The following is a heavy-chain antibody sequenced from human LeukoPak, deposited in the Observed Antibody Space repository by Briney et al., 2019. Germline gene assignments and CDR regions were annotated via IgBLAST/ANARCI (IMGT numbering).Heavy chain of an antibody. J-gene: IGHJ6*02. V-gene: IGHV1-18*01. Sequence: ASVKVSCKASGYTFTSYGISWVRQAPGQGLEWMGWIIAYNGNTNYAQKLQGRVTMTTDTSTSTAYMELRSLRSDDTAVYYCARPGAGYCSSTSCSDYYYYGMDVWGQGTTVTVSS. CDR1: GYTFTSYG. D-gene: IGHD2-2*01. CDR3: ARPGAGYCSSTSCSDYYYYGMDV. CDR2: IIAYNGNT.